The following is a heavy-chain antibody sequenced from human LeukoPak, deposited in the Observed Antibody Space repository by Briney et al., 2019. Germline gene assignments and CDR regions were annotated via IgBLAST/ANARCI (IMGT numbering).Heavy chain of an antibody. D-gene: IGHD6-19*01. Sequence: ASVKVSCTASGYTFTSYAMHWVRQAPGQRLEWMGWINAGNGNTKYSQKFQGRVTITRDTSASTAYMELSSLRSEDTAVYYCAGERIAVAGTVDPWGQGTLVTVSS. CDR2: INAGNGNT. CDR3: AGERIAVAGTVDP. CDR1: GYTFTSYA. J-gene: IGHJ5*02. V-gene: IGHV1-3*01.